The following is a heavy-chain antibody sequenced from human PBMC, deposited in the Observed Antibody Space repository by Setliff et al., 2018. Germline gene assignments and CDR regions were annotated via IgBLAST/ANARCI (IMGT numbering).Heavy chain of an antibody. CDR3: ARRPRAVYGSGRRNWFLDY. Sequence: ASVKVSCKASGYTFSSYAISWVRQAPGQGLEWLGWISVYSGNTVYAQNFQGRVTMTADTSTSTAYMELRSLTSDDTAVYYCARRPRAVYGSGRRNWFLDYWGQGTLVTVSS. V-gene: IGHV1-18*01. D-gene: IGHD3-10*01. CDR2: ISVYSGNT. CDR1: GYTFSSYA. J-gene: IGHJ4*02.